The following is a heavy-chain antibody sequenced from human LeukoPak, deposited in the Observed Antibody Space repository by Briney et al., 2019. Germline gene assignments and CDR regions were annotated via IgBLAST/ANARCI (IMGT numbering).Heavy chain of an antibody. V-gene: IGHV4-31*03. CDR3: ARVELGVYYFDY. CDR1: GGSVSSGSYY. J-gene: IGHJ4*02. CDR2: IYYSGST. Sequence: SETLSLTCTVSGGSVSSGSYYCSWIRQHPGKGLEWIGYIYYSGSTYYNPSLKSRVTISVDTSKNQFSLKLSSVTAADTAVYYCARVELGVYYFDYWGQGTLVTVSS. D-gene: IGHD7-27*01.